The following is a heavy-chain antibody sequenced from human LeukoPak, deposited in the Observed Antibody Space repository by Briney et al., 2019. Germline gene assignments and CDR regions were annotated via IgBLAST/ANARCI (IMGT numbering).Heavy chain of an antibody. CDR3: ARGYSGVSYDSSGYRYDQ. Sequence: AASVKVSCKASGYTFTGYYMHWVRQAPGQGLEWMGRINPNSGGTNYAQKFQGRVTMTRDTSISTAYMELSRLRADDTAGYYCARGYSGVSYDSSGYRYDQWGQGTLVTVSS. CDR1: GYTFTGYY. CDR2: INPNSGGT. V-gene: IGHV1-2*06. D-gene: IGHD3-22*01. J-gene: IGHJ4*02.